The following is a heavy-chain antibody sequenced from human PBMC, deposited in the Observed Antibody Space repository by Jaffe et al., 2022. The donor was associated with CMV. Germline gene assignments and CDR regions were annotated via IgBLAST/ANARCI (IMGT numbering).Heavy chain of an antibody. J-gene: IGHJ3*02. CDR3: AKAYRRLRYPFDAFDI. D-gene: IGHD3-16*01. CDR1: GFTFDDYA. CDR2: ISWNSGSI. V-gene: IGHV3-9*01. Sequence: EVQLVESGGGLVQPGRSLRLSCAASGFTFDDYAMHWVRQAPGKGLEWVSGISWNSGSIGYADSVKGRFTISRDNAKNSLYLQMNSLRAEDTALYYCAKAYRRLRYPFDAFDIWGQGTMVTVSS.